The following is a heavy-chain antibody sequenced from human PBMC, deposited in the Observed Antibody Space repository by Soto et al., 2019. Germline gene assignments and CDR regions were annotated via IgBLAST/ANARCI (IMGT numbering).Heavy chain of an antibody. V-gene: IGHV4-39*01. J-gene: IGHJ3*02. D-gene: IGHD5-12*01. CDR2: IYYSGST. CDR3: ARFVGRGYDAFDI. CDR1: GGSISSSSYY. Sequence: PSETLSLTCTVSGGSISSSSYYWGWIRQPPGKGLEWIGSIYYSGSTYYNPSLKSRVTISVDTSKNQFSLKLSSVTAADTAVYYGARFVGRGYDAFDIWGQGTMVTVSS.